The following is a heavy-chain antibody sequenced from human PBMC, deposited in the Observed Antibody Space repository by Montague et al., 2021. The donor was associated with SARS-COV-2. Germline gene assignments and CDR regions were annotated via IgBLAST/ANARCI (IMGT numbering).Heavy chain of an antibody. D-gene: IGHD3-9*01. CDR1: GFSLSTSGMC. V-gene: IGHV2-70*11. CDR2: IDWDDDK. J-gene: IGHJ6*02. Sequence: PALVKPTQTLTLTCTFSGFSLSTSGMCVSWIRQPPGKALEWLARIDWDDDKYYSASLKTRLIISKDTSKNQVVLTMTNMDPVDTATYYCARRTYDILTGYDYGMDVWGQGTTVTVSS. CDR3: ARRTYDILTGYDYGMDV.